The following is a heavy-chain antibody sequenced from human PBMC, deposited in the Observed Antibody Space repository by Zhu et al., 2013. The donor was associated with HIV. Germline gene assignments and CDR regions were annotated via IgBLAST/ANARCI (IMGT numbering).Heavy chain of an antibody. CDR2: IYSGDST. D-gene: IGHD3-22*01. CDR3: ARDQHDNSGYSYNWFDS. Sequence: EVQLVESGGGLIQPGGSLRLSCAASGFTVSSNYMSWVRQAPGKGLEWVSVIYSGDSTYYADSVKGRFTISRDNSKNALYLQMNNLRAEDTAVYYCARDQHDNSGYSYNWFDSVGPGNPGHRLL. CDR1: GFTVSSNY. J-gene: IGHJ5*01. V-gene: IGHV3-53*01.